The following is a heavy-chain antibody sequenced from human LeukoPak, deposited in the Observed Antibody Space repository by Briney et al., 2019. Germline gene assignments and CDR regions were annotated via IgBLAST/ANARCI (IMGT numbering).Heavy chain of an antibody. V-gene: IGHV1-2*02. CDR1: GYTFTGYY. Sequence: ASVKVSCKASGYTFTGYYMHWVRQAPGQGLEWMGWINPNSGGTNYAQKFRGRVTMTRDTSISTAYMELSRLRSDDTAVYYCARDRAYYDFWTPGFDPWGQGTLVTVSS. CDR2: INPNSGGT. CDR3: ARDRAYYDFWTPGFDP. J-gene: IGHJ5*02. D-gene: IGHD3-3*01.